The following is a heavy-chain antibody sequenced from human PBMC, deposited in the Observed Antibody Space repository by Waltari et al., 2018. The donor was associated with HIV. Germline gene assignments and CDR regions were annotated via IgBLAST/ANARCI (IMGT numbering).Heavy chain of an antibody. V-gene: IGHV3-48*02. CDR2: ISSGSGTI. D-gene: IGHD2-2*01. CDR1: GFTFTTFS. J-gene: IGHJ4*02. Sequence: EVQLAESGGGLVQPGGSLKLSCTSSGFTFTTFSMDWVRLAPGKGLEWISYISSGSGTIYYADSVKGRFTISRDNAKKSLYLQMNSLRDEDTAVYFCARHSTTSTHFFDYWGQGTLVTVSS. CDR3: ARHSTTSTHFFDY.